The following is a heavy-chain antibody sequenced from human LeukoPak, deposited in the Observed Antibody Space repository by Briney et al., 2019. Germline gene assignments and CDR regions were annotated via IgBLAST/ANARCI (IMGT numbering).Heavy chain of an antibody. V-gene: IGHV3-23*01. D-gene: IGHD3-10*01. Sequence: SGGSLRLSCAASGFTFSSYAMSWVRQAPGKGLEWVSAISGSGGSTYYADSVKGRFTISRDNSKNTLYLQMNSLRAEDTAVYYCAKAIWFGELFSDYWGQGTLVTVSS. CDR2: ISGSGGST. CDR1: GFTFSSYA. J-gene: IGHJ4*02. CDR3: AKAIWFGELFSDY.